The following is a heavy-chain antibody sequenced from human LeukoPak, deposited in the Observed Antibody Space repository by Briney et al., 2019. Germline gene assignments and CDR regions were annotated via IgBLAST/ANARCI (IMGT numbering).Heavy chain of an antibody. CDR1: GGSISSSNW. CDR2: IYHSGST. J-gene: IGHJ4*02. CDR3: ARETMYYYDSSGYYGIDY. D-gene: IGHD3-22*01. Sequence: SETLSLTCAVSGGSISSSNWWSWVRQPPGKGLEWIGEIYHSGSTNYNPSLKSRVTISVDKSKNQFSLKLSSVTAADTAVYYCARETMYYYDSSGYYGIDYWGRGTLVTVSS. V-gene: IGHV4-4*02.